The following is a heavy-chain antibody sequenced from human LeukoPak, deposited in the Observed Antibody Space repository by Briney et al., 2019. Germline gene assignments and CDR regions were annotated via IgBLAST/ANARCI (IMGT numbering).Heavy chain of an antibody. V-gene: IGHV4-39*01. CDR3: ARPKPDFDI. Sequence: SETLSLTCTVSGGSISSSSYYWGWIRQAPGKGLEWIGSIYYRGGTYYNPSLKSRVTISVDTSMNQFSLRLSSVTAADTAVYYCARPKPDFDIWGQGIMVTVSA. CDR2: IYYRGGT. CDR1: GGSISSSSYY. J-gene: IGHJ3*02.